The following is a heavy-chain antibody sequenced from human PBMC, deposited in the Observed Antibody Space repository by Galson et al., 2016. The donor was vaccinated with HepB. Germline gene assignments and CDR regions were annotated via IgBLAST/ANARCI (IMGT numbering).Heavy chain of an antibody. CDR1: GFTVSSNY. CDR2: ISSDGTT. CDR3: ATATNFYRYYGMDV. Sequence: SLRLSCAASGFTVSSNYMNWVRQTPGKGLEWVSFISSDGTTYHAGSVKGRFTISRDKSKNTLYLQMNSLRSEDTAVYYCATATNFYRYYGMDVWGQGTTVIVSS. J-gene: IGHJ6*02. V-gene: IGHV3-53*01.